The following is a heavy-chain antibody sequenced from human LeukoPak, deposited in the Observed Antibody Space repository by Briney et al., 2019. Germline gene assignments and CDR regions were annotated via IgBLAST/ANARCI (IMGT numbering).Heavy chain of an antibody. V-gene: IGHV4-59*01. Sequence: SETLSLTCTVSGGSISSYYCSWIRQPPGKGLEWIGYIYYSGSTNYNPSLKSRVTISVDTSKNQFSLKLSSVTAADTAVYYCAREAPWYSSSWYTEFDAFDIWGQGTMVTVSS. CDR2: IYYSGST. CDR3: AREAPWYSSSWYTEFDAFDI. J-gene: IGHJ3*02. D-gene: IGHD6-13*01. CDR1: GGSISSYY.